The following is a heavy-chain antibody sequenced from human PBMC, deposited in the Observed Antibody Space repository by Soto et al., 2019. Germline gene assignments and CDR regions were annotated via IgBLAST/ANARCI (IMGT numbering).Heavy chain of an antibody. CDR3: ARGIHYYDSSGYPGY. D-gene: IGHD3-22*01. J-gene: IGHJ4*02. CDR1: GFTFSSYS. Sequence: EVQLVESGGGLVKPGGSLRLSCAASGFTFSSYSMNWVRQAPGKGLEWVSFISSSSSYIYYADSVKGRFTISRDNAKNSLYLQMNSLRAADTAVYYCARGIHYYDSSGYPGYWGQATLFTVAS. V-gene: IGHV3-21*01. CDR2: ISSSSSYI.